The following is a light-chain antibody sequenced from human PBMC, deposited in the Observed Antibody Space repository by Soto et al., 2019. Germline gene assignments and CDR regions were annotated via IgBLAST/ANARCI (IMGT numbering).Light chain of an antibody. CDR2: AAS. Sequence: DIQMTQSPISLSASVGDGVTITCRASHSIMTYLNWYQLKPGQPPRLLIYAASSLNSGVPARFSGCRSGTSFNLKITNLQHEDFATYSCQQSYNSPQTFGQGTKVEIK. CDR1: HSIMTY. CDR3: QQSYNSPQT. J-gene: IGKJ1*01. V-gene: IGKV1-39*01.